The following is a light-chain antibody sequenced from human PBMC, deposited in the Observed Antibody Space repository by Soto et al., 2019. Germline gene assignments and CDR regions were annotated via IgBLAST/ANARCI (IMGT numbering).Light chain of an antibody. J-gene: IGKJ5*01. V-gene: IGKV1-5*03. CDR3: QQYNTYST. CDR1: QSISSW. Sequence: DIQMTQSPSTLFGSVGDRVAITCRASQSISSWVAWYQQKPGKAPKLLIYEASTVKSGVPSRFSGNGSGTEFTLTISSLQPDDFATYYCQQYNTYSTFGQGTRLEIK. CDR2: EAS.